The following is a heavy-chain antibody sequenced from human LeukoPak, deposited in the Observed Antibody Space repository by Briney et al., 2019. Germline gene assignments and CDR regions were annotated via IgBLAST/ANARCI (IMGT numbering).Heavy chain of an antibody. CDR1: GFTVSSNY. CDR3: ARDRPKDIVVVTAAIIEGCDY. J-gene: IGHJ4*02. Sequence: PGGSLRLSCAAAGFTVSSNYMSWVRQAPGKGLEWVSVIYSGGSTYYADSVKGRFTISRDNSKNTLYLQMNSLRAEDTALYYCARDRPKDIVVVTAAIIEGCDYWGQGTLVTVSS. V-gene: IGHV3-66*01. D-gene: IGHD2-2*02. CDR2: IYSGGST.